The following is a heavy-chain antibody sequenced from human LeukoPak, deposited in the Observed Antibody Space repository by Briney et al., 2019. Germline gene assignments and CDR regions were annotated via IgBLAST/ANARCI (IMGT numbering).Heavy chain of an antibody. J-gene: IGHJ5*02. Sequence: GGSLRLSCAASGFTVSSNYMSWVRQAPGKGLEWVSVLYSGGGIYYADSVKGRLTISRDNSKTTLYLQMNSLRAEDTAVYYCARGLYTSSSYNWFDPWGQGTLVTVSS. D-gene: IGHD1-26*01. V-gene: IGHV3-53*01. CDR1: GFTVSSNY. CDR3: ARGLYTSSSYNWFDP. CDR2: LYSGGGI.